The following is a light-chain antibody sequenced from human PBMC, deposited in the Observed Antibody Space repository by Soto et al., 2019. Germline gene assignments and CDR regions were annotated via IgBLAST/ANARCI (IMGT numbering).Light chain of an antibody. J-gene: IGKJ1*01. CDR3: QQYKIWPT. CDR2: GAS. CDR1: QSVNSN. V-gene: IGKV3-15*01. Sequence: EIVMTQSPATLSVSPGERATLSCRASQSVNSNLAWYQQKPGQAPRLLIYGASTRATGVPARFSGSGSGTEFTITVSSLQSEYFVVYFCQQYKIWPTFGQGTKVEIK.